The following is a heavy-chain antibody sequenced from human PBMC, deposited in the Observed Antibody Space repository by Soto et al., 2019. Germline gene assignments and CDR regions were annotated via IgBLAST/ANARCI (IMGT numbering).Heavy chain of an antibody. V-gene: IGHV3-30*03. D-gene: IGHD3-16*02. CDR2: ISYNGGNK. CDR1: GFTFSTYG. CDR3: ARDVAGGLRLGEVSAYFDY. J-gene: IGHJ4*02. Sequence: QVQLVESGGGVVQPGMSLTLSCAASGFTFSTYGMHWVRQAPGKGLEWVAVISYNGGNKYYADAVKGRFTISRDNSQNPLFXQMSCLRPDDTAIYSCARDVAGGLRLGEVSAYFDYWGQGTPVTVSS.